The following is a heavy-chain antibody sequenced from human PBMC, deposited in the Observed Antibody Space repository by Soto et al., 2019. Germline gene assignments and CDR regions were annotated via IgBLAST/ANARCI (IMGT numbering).Heavy chain of an antibody. CDR1: GDSITSGGYY. D-gene: IGHD3-10*01. CDR2: IYHSGGA. J-gene: IGHJ6*02. CDR3: ARDYYGAGSQYYYYGMEV. Sequence: PSETLSLTCTVSGDSITSGGYYWSWLRQQPGKGLEWIGYIYHSGGASYNPSLRGRAVISIDTSKNQFFLRMNAVTAADTATYYCARDYYGAGSQYYYYGMEVWGQGTTVTVYS. V-gene: IGHV4-31*03.